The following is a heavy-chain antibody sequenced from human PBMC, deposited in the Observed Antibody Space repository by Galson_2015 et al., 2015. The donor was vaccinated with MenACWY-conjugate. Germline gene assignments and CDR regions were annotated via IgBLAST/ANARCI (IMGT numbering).Heavy chain of an antibody. CDR3: ARVPRRIYDSRGSYFDA. Sequence: SLRLSCAASGFSFDIYAMSWVRQAPGKGLVWVSGISNTGGSTSYVDSVKGRFTISRDNSANTLFLQMTSLRAEDTATYYCARVPRRIYDSRGSYFDAWGQGTMV. D-gene: IGHD3-22*01. CDR2: ISNTGGST. CDR1: GFSFDIYA. V-gene: IGHV3-23*01. J-gene: IGHJ3*01.